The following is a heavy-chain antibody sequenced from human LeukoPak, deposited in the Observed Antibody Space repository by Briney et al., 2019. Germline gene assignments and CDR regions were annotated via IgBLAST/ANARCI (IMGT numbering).Heavy chain of an antibody. CDR1: GFTFNSYG. J-gene: IGHJ4*02. CDR2: ISGSGGST. Sequence: GGSLRLSCAASGFTFNSYGMSWVRQAPGKGLEWVSGISGSGGSTYYADSVKGRFTISRDNSKNTLYVQMNSLGAEDTVVYYCAKWKYSSSGLDDYWGQGTLVTVSS. CDR3: AKWKYSSSGLDDY. D-gene: IGHD6-6*01. V-gene: IGHV3-23*01.